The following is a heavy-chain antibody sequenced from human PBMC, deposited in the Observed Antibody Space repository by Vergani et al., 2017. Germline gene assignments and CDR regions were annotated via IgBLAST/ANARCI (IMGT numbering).Heavy chain of an antibody. D-gene: IGHD2-15*01. CDR3: ARGAVAWAVAAPGD. CDR2: TNPNSGNT. V-gene: IGHV1-8*01. Sequence: QVQLVQSGAEVKKPGASVKVSCKASGYTFTSYDINWVRQATGQGLEWMGWTNPNSGNTGYAQKFQGRVTMTRNTSISTAYMELSSLRSEDTAVYYCARGAVAWAVAAPGDWGQGTLVTVSS. CDR1: GYTFTSYD. J-gene: IGHJ4*01.